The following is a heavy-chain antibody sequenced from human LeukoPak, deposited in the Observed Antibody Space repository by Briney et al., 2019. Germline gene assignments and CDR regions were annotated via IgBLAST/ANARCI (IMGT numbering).Heavy chain of an antibody. CDR2: IYCSGST. V-gene: IGHV4-59*01. CDR1: GGSISSYY. J-gene: IGHJ4*02. D-gene: IGHD5-18*01. CDR3: ARDVGGIQLL. Sequence: SETPSLTCTVSGGSISSYYWSWIRQPPGKGLEWMGYIYCSGSTNYNPTLKSRVTVSVATSKNQFSLKLSSATAADAAVYYCARDVGGIQLLWGQGTLVTVSS.